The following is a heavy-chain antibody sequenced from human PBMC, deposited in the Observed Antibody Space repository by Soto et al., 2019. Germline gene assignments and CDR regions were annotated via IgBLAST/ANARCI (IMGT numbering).Heavy chain of an antibody. Sequence: ASVKVSCEASGDTFTGYYMHWVRQAPGQGLEWMGWINPNSGGTNYAQKFQGWVTMTRDTSISTDYMELSRLRSDDTAVYYCARAGGSSSSDAFDIWGQGTMVTVSS. V-gene: IGHV1-2*04. CDR3: ARAGGSSSSDAFDI. D-gene: IGHD6-6*01. J-gene: IGHJ3*02. CDR2: INPNSGGT. CDR1: GDTFTGYY.